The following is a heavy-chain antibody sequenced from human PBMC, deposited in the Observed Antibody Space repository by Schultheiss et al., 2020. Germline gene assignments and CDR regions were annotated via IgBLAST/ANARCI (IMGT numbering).Heavy chain of an antibody. CDR2: IYSGGST. CDR3: ARSPERYFDWEFDY. Sequence: GGSLRLSCAASGFTFDDYGMSWVRQAPGKGLEWVSVIYSGGSTYYADSVKGRFTISRHNSKNTLYLQMNSLRAEDTAVYYCARSPERYFDWEFDYWGQGTLVTVSS. CDR1: GFTFDDYG. D-gene: IGHD3-9*01. J-gene: IGHJ4*02. V-gene: IGHV3-53*04.